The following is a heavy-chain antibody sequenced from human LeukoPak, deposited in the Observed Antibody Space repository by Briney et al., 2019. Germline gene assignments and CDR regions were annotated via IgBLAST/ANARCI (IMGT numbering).Heavy chain of an antibody. CDR3: ARGATYYYYIDV. Sequence: PGGSLRLSCAASGFTFSSYWMHWVRQAPGKGLVWVSRINSDGSSTSYADSVKGRFTISRDNAKNSLYLQMISLRAEDTALYYCARGATYYYYIDVWGKGTTVTVSS. V-gene: IGHV3-74*01. J-gene: IGHJ6*03. CDR2: INSDGSST. CDR1: GFTFSSYW.